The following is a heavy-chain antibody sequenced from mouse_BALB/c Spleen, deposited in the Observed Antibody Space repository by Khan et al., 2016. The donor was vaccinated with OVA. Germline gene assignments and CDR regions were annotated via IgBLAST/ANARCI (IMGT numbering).Heavy chain of an antibody. D-gene: IGHD2-14*01. V-gene: IGHV1-4*01. Sequence: QVQLKESGAELARPGASVKMSCKASGYTFTSYTIHWIKLRPGQGLEWIGFINPSTGYTNYNQKFKDKATLTADKSSTTVYMQLSSLTSDDSAVYNSVRDGAYHRNDGWFAYWGQGTLVTVSA. CDR3: VRDGAYHRNDGWFAY. J-gene: IGHJ3*01. CDR2: INPSTGYT. CDR1: GYTFTSYT.